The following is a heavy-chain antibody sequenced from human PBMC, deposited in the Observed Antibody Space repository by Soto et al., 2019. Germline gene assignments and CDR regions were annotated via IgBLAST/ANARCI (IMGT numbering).Heavy chain of an antibody. CDR1: GFTFSTYS. Sequence: PVGSLRLSCTASGFTFSTYSMNWVRQSPGKGLEWVSSISGSSTYIYYADSLKGRFTISRDNAKNSLYLQMSSLRAEDTAVYYCARNSPAYYYGSGTYYKHGMDVWGQGTTVTVSS. D-gene: IGHD3-10*01. V-gene: IGHV3-21*01. J-gene: IGHJ6*02. CDR2: ISGSSTYI. CDR3: ARNSPAYYYGSGTYYKHGMDV.